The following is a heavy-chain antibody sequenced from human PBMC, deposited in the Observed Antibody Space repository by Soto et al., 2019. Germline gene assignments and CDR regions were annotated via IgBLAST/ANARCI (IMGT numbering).Heavy chain of an antibody. V-gene: IGHV3-23*01. CDR2: ISGSGGST. Sequence: EVQLLESGGGLVQPGGSLRLSCAASGFTFSSYAMSWVRQAPGKGLEWVSAISGSGGSTYYADSVKGRFTISRDNSKNTLYLQMNSLRAEDTAVYYCAKGGIPGYQLLGYYFDYWGQGTLVTVSS. D-gene: IGHD2-2*01. J-gene: IGHJ4*02. CDR3: AKGGIPGYQLLGYYFDY. CDR1: GFTFSSYA.